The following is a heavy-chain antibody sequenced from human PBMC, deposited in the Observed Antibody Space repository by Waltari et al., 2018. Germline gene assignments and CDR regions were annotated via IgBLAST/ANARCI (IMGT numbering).Heavy chain of an antibody. D-gene: IGHD2-15*01. V-gene: IGHV1-2*04. CDR3: AREGSCSGGSCYFVGAFDI. CDR2: INPNSGGT. Sequence: QVQLVQSGAEVKKPGASVKVSCKASGYTFTGYTMHWVRQAPGQGLEWMGWINPNSGGTNYAQKFQGWVTMTRDTSISTAYMELSRLRSDDTAVYYCAREGSCSGGSCYFVGAFDIWGQGTMVTVSS. CDR1: GYTFTGYT. J-gene: IGHJ3*02.